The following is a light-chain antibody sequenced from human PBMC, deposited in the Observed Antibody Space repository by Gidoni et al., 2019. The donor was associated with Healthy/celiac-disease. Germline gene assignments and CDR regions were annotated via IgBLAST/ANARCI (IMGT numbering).Light chain of an antibody. CDR2: GAS. Sequence: EIVMTQSPATLFVSPGERATLSCRASQSVSSYLAWYQQKPGQAPRLLIYGASTMDTGIPARFSGSGSGTDFTLTISSLQSEDFAVYYCQQYNNWPPYTFGQGTKLEIK. CDR1: QSVSSY. V-gene: IGKV3-15*01. J-gene: IGKJ2*01. CDR3: QQYNNWPPYT.